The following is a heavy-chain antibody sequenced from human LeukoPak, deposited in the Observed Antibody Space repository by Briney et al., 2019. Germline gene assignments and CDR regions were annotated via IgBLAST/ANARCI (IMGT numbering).Heavy chain of an antibody. CDR2: FCYDGNS. CDR3: ARLRVGGVRGVPFFDS. J-gene: IGHJ4*02. D-gene: IGHD3-10*01. V-gene: IGHV4-61*01. CDR1: GASVSSYNHC. Sequence: SETLSLTCTVSGASVSSYNHCWNWIRQPPGKGLEWLGYFCYDGNSRYSPSLQSRVAISADTSKNHFSLKLTSVTAADAAVYFCARLRVGGVRGVPFFDSWGQGILVTVSS.